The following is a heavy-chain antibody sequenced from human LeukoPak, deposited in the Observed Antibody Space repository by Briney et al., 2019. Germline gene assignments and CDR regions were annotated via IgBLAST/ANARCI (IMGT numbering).Heavy chain of an antibody. CDR3: ARASGWTDY. Sequence: GGSLRLSCAASGFTLSRYWMSWVRQAPGKGLEWVANIKQDGSEKYYVDSVKGRFTISRDNAKNSLYLQMNSLRAEDTAVYYCARASGWTDYWGQGTLVTVSS. CDR1: GFTLSRYW. J-gene: IGHJ4*02. V-gene: IGHV3-7*01. CDR2: IKQDGSEK. D-gene: IGHD6-25*01.